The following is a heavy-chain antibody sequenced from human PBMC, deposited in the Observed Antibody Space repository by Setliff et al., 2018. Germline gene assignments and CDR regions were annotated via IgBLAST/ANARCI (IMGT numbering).Heavy chain of an antibody. CDR2: IYDSGSS. CDR1: GGSVSNSGFF. D-gene: IGHD3-16*01. V-gene: IGHV4-39*07. Sequence: SETLSLTCTVSGGSVSNSGFFWGWLRQAPGKGLEWIGNIYDSGSSNYNASLKSRLIITRDTSKNQISLKLTSVTAADAAVYFCARQGTPGPNYGNWFDPWGQGALVTVSS. CDR3: ARQGTPGPNYGNWFDP. J-gene: IGHJ5*02.